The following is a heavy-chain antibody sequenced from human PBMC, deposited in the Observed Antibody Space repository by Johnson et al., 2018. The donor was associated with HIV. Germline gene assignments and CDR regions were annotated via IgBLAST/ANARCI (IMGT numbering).Heavy chain of an antibody. Sequence: VQLVESGGGLVQPGGSLRLSCAASGFTFSNYWMSWVRQAPGKGLEWVANIKQDGSEKYYVDSVKGRFTISRDNAKNSLYLQMNSLRAEDTAVYYCTTGSSGSNAFDIWGQGTMVTVSS. CDR2: IKQDGSEK. CDR3: TTGSSGSNAFDI. CDR1: GFTFSNYW. J-gene: IGHJ3*02. V-gene: IGHV3-7*03. D-gene: IGHD3-22*01.